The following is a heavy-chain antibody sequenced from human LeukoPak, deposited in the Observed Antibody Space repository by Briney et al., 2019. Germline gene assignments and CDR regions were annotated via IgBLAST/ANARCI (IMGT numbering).Heavy chain of an antibody. D-gene: IGHD3-10*01. CDR1: GFTFSSYG. Sequence: GGSLRLSCAASGFTFSSYGMHWVRQAPGKGLEWVAVISYDGSNKYYADSVKGRFTISRDNSKNTLYLQMDSLRAEDTAVYYCAKVRPSDVWFGEFDIDSWGQGTLVTVSS. J-gene: IGHJ4*02. CDR2: ISYDGSNK. CDR3: AKVRPSDVWFGEFDIDS. V-gene: IGHV3-30*18.